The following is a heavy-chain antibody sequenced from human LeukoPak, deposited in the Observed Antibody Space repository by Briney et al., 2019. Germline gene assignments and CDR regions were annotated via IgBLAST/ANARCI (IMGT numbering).Heavy chain of an antibody. V-gene: IGHV1-2*02. J-gene: IGHJ3*02. D-gene: IGHD1-1*01. CDR2: INPNSGGT. CDR3: ARALSQLADAFDI. Sequence: ASVKVSCKASGGTFSSYAISWVRQAPGQGLEWMGWINPNSGGTNYAQKFQGRVTMTRDTSISTAYMELSRLRSDDTAVYYCARALSQLADAFDIWGQGTVVTVSS. CDR1: GGTFSSYA.